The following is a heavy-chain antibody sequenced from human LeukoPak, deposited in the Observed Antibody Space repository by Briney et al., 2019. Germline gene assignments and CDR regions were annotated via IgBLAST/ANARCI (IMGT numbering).Heavy chain of an antibody. J-gene: IGHJ4*02. Sequence: SETLGLTCAVYGGSFSGYYWSWIRQPPGKGLEWIGEINNSGSTNYNPSLKSRVTISVDTSQNQFSLKLSSVTAADTAVYYCARGHVYDSSGYARYFDYWGQGTLVTVSS. CDR1: GGSFSGYY. CDR3: ARGHVYDSSGYARYFDY. D-gene: IGHD3-22*01. V-gene: IGHV4-34*01. CDR2: INNSGST.